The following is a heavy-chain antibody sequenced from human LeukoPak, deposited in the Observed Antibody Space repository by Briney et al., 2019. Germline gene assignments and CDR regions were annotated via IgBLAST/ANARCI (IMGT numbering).Heavy chain of an antibody. J-gene: IGHJ4*02. Sequence: SETLSLTCTVSGGSISSYYWSWIRQPPGKGLERIGNIYYSGSTNYNPSLKSRVTISVDTSKSQFSLKLRSVTAADTAVYYCAREGKNWYGYWHYWGQGTLVTVSS. CDR1: GGSISSYY. CDR2: IYYSGST. D-gene: IGHD1-1*01. CDR3: AREGKNWYGYWHY. V-gene: IGHV4-59*01.